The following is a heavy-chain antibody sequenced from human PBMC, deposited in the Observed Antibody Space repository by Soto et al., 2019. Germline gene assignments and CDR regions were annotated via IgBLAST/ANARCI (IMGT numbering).Heavy chain of an antibody. CDR3: ARKAYSSSWSPFDY. V-gene: IGHV3-11*01. D-gene: IGHD6-13*01. J-gene: IGHJ4*02. CDR2: ISSSGSTI. CDR1: GFTFSVYY. Sequence: GGSLRLSCAASGFTFSVYYMSCIRQAPGKGLEWVSYISSSGSTIYDADSVKGRFTISRDNSKNSLCLQMNSLRAEDTAVYYCARKAYSSSWSPFDYWGQGTLVTVSS.